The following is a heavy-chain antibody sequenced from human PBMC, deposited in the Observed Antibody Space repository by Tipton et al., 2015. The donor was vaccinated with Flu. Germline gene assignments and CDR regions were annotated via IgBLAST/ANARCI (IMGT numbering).Heavy chain of an antibody. D-gene: IGHD2-8*01. CDR1: GYSFANYW. Sequence: VQLVQSGAEVKKPGESLKISCQGSGYSFANYWIGWVRQMSGKGLEWMGIIYPGDSNVRYSPSFQGQVTISADKSINTASLRWSSLKASDTAIYYCVRHPFCTDAVCPPGYWYFDLWGRGTLVTVSS. CDR3: VRHPFCTDAVCPPGYWYFDL. CDR2: IYPGDSNV. V-gene: IGHV5-51*01. J-gene: IGHJ2*01.